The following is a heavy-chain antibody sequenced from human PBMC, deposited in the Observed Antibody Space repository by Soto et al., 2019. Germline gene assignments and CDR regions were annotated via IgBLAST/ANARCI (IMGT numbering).Heavy chain of an antibody. V-gene: IGHV4-59*12. Sequence: SDTLSLTCTVSGGSISSYYWSWIRQPPGKGLEWIGYIYYSGSTNYNPSLKSRVTISLDTSKNQFSLHLSSVTAADTAVYYCATNHDDISSRTPLLFDSWGQGTLVTVSS. J-gene: IGHJ4*02. CDR3: ATNHDDISSRTPLLFDS. CDR2: IYYSGST. D-gene: IGHD2-2*01. CDR1: GGSISSYY.